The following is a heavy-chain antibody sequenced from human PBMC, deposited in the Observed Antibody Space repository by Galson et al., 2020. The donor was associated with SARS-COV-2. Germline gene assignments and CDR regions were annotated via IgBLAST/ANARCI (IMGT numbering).Heavy chain of an antibody. D-gene: IGHD3-10*01. Sequence: SVKVSCKASGGTFNSFAINWVRQAPGQGLEWMGGYIPIIALANYAQKFQGRVTITADKSTNTVYMELSSLRSDDTAVYYCARALHSGSGTSSYYYYSFFAMDVWGQGTTVTVSS. CDR3: ARALHSGSGTSSYYYYSFFAMDV. CDR2: YIPIIALA. CDR1: GGTFNSFA. V-gene: IGHV1-69*10. J-gene: IGHJ6*02.